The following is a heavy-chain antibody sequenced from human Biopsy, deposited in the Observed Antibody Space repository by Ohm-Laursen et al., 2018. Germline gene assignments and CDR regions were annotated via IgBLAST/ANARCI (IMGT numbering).Heavy chain of an antibody. V-gene: IGHV4-59*01. CDR3: ARDRIAYCTATSCDNFGLDV. D-gene: IGHD2-8*02. Sequence: PGTLSLTCTVSSASINLYYWGWIRQSPGKGLEWIGYINHSGHTNYNPSLKSRLTMSVDTSKNQFSLKLTSVTAADTAVYYCARDRIAYCTATSCDNFGLDVWGQGTTVTVSP. CDR1: SASINLYY. CDR2: INHSGHT. J-gene: IGHJ6*01.